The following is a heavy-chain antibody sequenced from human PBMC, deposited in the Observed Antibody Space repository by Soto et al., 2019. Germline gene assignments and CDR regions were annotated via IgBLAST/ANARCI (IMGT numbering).Heavy chain of an antibody. CDR3: AGEKVGTSGIDF. J-gene: IGHJ4*02. CDR1: GYTFTGYD. Sequence: QAQLVQSGAEVKKPGASVKVSCKASGYTFTGYDINWVRQATGQGLEWMGWMNPKSGNTGYAQNFHGRVTMTRENSITTAYMELTSLRDDDSAVYYCAGEKVGTSGIDFWGQGTLVTVSS. D-gene: IGHD3-10*01. CDR2: MNPKSGNT. V-gene: IGHV1-8*01.